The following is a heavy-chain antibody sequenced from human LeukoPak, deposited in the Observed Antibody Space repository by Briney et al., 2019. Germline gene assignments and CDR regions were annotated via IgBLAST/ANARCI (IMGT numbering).Heavy chain of an antibody. Sequence: SETLSLTCGDYGESFDGYYWTWIRQSPGKGLEWLGEISHSGSTNYNPSLKSRVTISADTSKKQFSLKLTSVTAEDTGVYYCARQNCVNAACPVDSWGQGTLVTVSS. J-gene: IGHJ4*02. V-gene: IGHV4-34*01. CDR1: GESFDGYY. CDR3: ARQNCVNAACPVDS. CDR2: ISHSGST. D-gene: IGHD2-8*01.